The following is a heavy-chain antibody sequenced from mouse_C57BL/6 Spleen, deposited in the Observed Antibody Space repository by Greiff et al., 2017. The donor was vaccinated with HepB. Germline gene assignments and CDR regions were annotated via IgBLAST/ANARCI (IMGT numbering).Heavy chain of an antibody. CDR2: IDPETGGT. J-gene: IGHJ3*01. V-gene: IGHV1-15*01. D-gene: IGHD3-2*02. CDR3: TKEGSSGNAY. Sequence: VQLRQSGAELVRPGASVTLSCKASGYTFTDYEMHWVKQTPVHGLEWIGAIDPETGGTAYNQKFKGKAILTADKSSSTAYMELRSLTSEDSAVYYWTKEGSSGNAYWGQGTLVTVSA. CDR1: GYTFTDYE.